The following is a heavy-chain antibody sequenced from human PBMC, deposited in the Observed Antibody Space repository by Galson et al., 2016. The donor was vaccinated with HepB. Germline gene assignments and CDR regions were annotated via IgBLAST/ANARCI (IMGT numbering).Heavy chain of an antibody. CDR3: AKDGSGSSNFFRFDL. D-gene: IGHD3-10*01. V-gene: IGHV3-30*18. CDR1: GFTFSSYG. J-gene: IGHJ2*01. Sequence: SLRLSCAPSGFTFSSYGMHWVRQAPGKGLEWVAFISYNGGNEYYADSVKGRFTISRDNSKNKLFLQMNSLRAADTALYHCAKDGSGSSNFFRFDLWGRGTLVTVSS. CDR2: ISYNGGNE.